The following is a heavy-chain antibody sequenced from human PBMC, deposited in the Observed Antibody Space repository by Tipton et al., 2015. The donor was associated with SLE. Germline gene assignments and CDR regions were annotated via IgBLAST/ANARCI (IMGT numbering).Heavy chain of an antibody. D-gene: IGHD3-10*01. V-gene: IGHV4-39*07. Sequence: TLSLTCTVSGGSISSSSYYWGWIRQPPGKGLEWIGSIYYSGSTYYNPSLKSRVTISVDTSKNQFSLKLSSVTAADTAVYYCARVGGTNYWGQGTLVTVSS. CDR2: IYYSGST. CDR1: GGSISSSSYY. J-gene: IGHJ4*02. CDR3: ARVGGTNY.